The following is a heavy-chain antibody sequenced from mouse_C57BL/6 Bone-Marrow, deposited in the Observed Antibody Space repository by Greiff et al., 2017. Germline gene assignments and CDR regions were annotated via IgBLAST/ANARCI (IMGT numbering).Heavy chain of an antibody. CDR2: IDPSDSYT. J-gene: IGHJ4*01. Sequence: QVQLQQPGAELVMPGASVKLSCKASGYTFTSYWMHWVKQRPGQGLVWIGEIDPSDSYTNYNQKFKGKSTLTVDKSSSTAYMQLSSLTSEDSAVYYCARRLYYYAMDYWGQGTSVTVSS. D-gene: IGHD1-1*02. CDR3: ARRLYYYAMDY. CDR1: GYTFTSYW. V-gene: IGHV1-69*01.